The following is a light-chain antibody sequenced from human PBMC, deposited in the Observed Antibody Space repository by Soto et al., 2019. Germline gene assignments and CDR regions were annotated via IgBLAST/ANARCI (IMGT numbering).Light chain of an antibody. Sequence: DIQMTQSPSSLSASVGDRVTITCRASQDISNYLAWYQQKPGKVPQVLIFAASTLQSGVPSRFSGSASGTDFTLTISSLQPEDVATYYCQNYNSAPLTFGGGT. CDR2: AAS. V-gene: IGKV1-27*01. J-gene: IGKJ4*01. CDR1: QDISNY. CDR3: QNYNSAPLT.